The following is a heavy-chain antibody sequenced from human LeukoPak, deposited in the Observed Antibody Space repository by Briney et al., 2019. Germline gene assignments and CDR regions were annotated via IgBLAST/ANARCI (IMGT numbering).Heavy chain of an antibody. CDR1: GYTFINYY. V-gene: IGHV1-46*01. CDR2: INPSGGST. CDR3: ARAIVGATTNFDY. J-gene: IGHJ4*02. Sequence: GASVKVSCKASGYTFINYYVHWVRQAPGQWLEWMGLINPSGGSTSYAQKFQGRVTMTRDTSTSTVYMDLSSLRSEDTAVYYCARAIVGATTNFDYWGQGTLVTVSS. D-gene: IGHD1-26*01.